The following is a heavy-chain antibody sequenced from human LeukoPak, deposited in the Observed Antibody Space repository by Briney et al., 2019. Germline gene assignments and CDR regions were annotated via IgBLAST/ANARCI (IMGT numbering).Heavy chain of an antibody. CDR1: GGSISSGSYY. CDR2: IYTSGST. Sequence: SETLSLTCTVSGGSISSGSYYWSWIRQPAGKGLEWIGRIYTSGSTNYNPSLKSRVTISVDTSKNQFSLKLSSVTAADTAVYYCAREDGGSGSRWGQGTLVTVSS. J-gene: IGHJ4*02. V-gene: IGHV4-61*02. D-gene: IGHD6-19*01. CDR3: AREDGGSGSR.